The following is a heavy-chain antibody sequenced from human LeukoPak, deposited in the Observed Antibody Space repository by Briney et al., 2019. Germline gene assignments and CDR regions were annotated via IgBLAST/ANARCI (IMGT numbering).Heavy chain of an antibody. J-gene: IGHJ4*02. Sequence: PGGSLRLSCAASGFTFSDYYMGWLRQAPGKGLEWVSYISSSGSTIYYADSVKGRFTISRDNAKNSLYLQMNSLRAEDTAVYYCARDRVASSGWSGGSIDYWGQGTLVTVSS. D-gene: IGHD6-19*01. V-gene: IGHV3-11*01. CDR3: ARDRVASSGWSGGSIDY. CDR1: GFTFSDYY. CDR2: ISSSGSTI.